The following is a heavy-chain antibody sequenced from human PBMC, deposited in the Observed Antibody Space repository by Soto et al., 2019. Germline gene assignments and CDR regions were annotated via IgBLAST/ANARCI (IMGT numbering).Heavy chain of an antibody. Sequence: SETLSLTCTVAGGSISSGDYYWSWIRQPPGQGLEWIGYIYYSGSTYYNPSLKSRVTISVDTSKNQFSLKLSSVTAADTAVYYCARVSSTVTIHQNWFDPWGQGTLVTVSS. J-gene: IGHJ5*02. CDR1: GGSISSGDYY. V-gene: IGHV4-30-4*01. D-gene: IGHD4-17*01. CDR3: ARVSSTVTIHQNWFDP. CDR2: IYYSGST.